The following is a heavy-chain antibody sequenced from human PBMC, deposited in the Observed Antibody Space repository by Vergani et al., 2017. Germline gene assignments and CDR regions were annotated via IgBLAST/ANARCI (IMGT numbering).Heavy chain of an antibody. CDR2: ISARYPST. CDR3: ARLSYDTTPYLQGGYDC. J-gene: IGHJ4*02. CDR1: GFTFSACP. V-gene: IGHV3-23*04. Sequence: VQLVESGGGVVQPGRSLRLSCAASGFTFSACPMTWVRQAPGKGLEWVSAISARYPSTYYADSVKGRFTISRDNSKNMLYLQMNGLRAEDTAVYYCARLSYDTTPYLQGGYDCWGQGTLVSVSS. D-gene: IGHD3-22*01.